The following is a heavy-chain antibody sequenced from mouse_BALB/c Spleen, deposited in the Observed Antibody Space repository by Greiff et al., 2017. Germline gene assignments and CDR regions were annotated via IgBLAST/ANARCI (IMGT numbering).Heavy chain of an antibody. J-gene: IGHJ1*01. CDR2: ISSGSSTI. CDR3: ARMYYGSSYWYFDV. D-gene: IGHD1-1*01. Sequence: EVMLVESGGGLVQPGGSRKLSCAASGFTFSSFGMHWVRQAPEKGLEWVAYISSGSSTIYYADTVKGRFTISRDNPKNTLFLQMTSLRSEDTAMYYGARMYYGSSYWYFDVWGAGTTVTVSS. V-gene: IGHV5-17*02. CDR1: GFTFSSFG.